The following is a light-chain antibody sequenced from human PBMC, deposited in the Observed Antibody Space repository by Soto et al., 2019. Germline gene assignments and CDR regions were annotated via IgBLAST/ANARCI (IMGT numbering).Light chain of an antibody. J-gene: IGKJ5*01. V-gene: IGKV3-15*01. CDR3: QQYNNWLIS. Sequence: EIVMTQSPATLSVTTGERATLSCRASQSVSSNLAWYQQKPGQAPRLLIYGASTRATGIPARFSGSGSGTEFTLTISSLQSEDFAVYYCQQYNNWLISFGQGTRLEI. CDR1: QSVSSN. CDR2: GAS.